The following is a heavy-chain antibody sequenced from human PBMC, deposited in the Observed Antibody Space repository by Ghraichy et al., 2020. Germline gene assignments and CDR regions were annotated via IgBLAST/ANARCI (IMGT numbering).Heavy chain of an antibody. CDR2: ISGSGGST. J-gene: IGHJ5*02. Sequence: GGSLRLSCAASGFTFSSYAMSWVRQAPGKGLEWVSAISGSGGSTYYADSVKGRFTISRDNSKNTLYLQMNSLRAEDTAVYYCAKDYSRYNWKSLLVRNWFDPWGQGTLVTVSS. CDR3: AKDYSRYNWKSLLVRNWFDP. V-gene: IGHV3-23*01. CDR1: GFTFSSYA. D-gene: IGHD1-1*01.